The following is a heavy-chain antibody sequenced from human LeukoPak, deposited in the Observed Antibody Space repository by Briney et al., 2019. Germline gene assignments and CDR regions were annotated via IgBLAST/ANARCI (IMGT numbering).Heavy chain of an antibody. CDR1: GGSFSGYY. J-gene: IGHJ4*02. D-gene: IGHD6-19*01. V-gene: IGHV4-34*01. CDR2: INHSGST. Sequence: SETLSLTCAVYGGSFSGYYWSWIRQPPGKGLEWIGEINHSGSTNYNPSLKSRVTISVDTSKNQFSLKLSSVTAADTAVYYCARGPGIGVADDYWGQGTLVTVSS. CDR3: ARGPGIGVADDY.